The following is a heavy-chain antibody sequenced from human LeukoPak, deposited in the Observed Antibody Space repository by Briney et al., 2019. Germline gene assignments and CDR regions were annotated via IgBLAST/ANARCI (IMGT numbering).Heavy chain of an antibody. Sequence: GGPLRLSCAASGFTFDDYGMSWVRQAPGKGLEWVSGINWNGGSTGYADSVKGRFTISRDNAKNSLYLQMNSLRAEDTALYYCARSHYYYDSSAAAFDIWGQGTMVTVSS. V-gene: IGHV3-20*04. CDR2: INWNGGST. J-gene: IGHJ3*02. D-gene: IGHD3-22*01. CDR3: ARSHYYYDSSAAAFDI. CDR1: GFTFDDYG.